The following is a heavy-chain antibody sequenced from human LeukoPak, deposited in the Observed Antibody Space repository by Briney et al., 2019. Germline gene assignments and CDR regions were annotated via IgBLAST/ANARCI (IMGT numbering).Heavy chain of an antibody. V-gene: IGHV3-7*01. CDR1: GFTFSSYW. CDR2: IKQDGSEK. D-gene: IGHD6-19*01. CDR3: ASLYSSGWYNSDY. Sequence: PGGSLRLSCAASGFTFSSYWMSWVRQAPGKGLEWVANIKQDGSEKYYVDSVKGRFTISRDNAKNSLYLQMNSLRAEDTAVYYCASLYSSGWYNSDYWGQGTLVTVSS. J-gene: IGHJ4*02.